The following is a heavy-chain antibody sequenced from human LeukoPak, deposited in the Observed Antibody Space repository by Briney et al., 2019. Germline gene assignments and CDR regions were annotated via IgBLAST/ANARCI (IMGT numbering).Heavy chain of an antibody. D-gene: IGHD5-18*01. CDR3: ARSGYSYGKYYFDY. CDR1: GGSFSGYY. Sequence: PSETLSLTCAVYGGSFSGYYWSWIRQPPGKGLEWIGYIYYSGSTNYNPSLKSRVTISVDTSKNQFSLKLSSVTAADTAVYYCARSGYSYGKYYFDYWGQGTLVTVSS. J-gene: IGHJ4*02. V-gene: IGHV4-59*01. CDR2: IYYSGST.